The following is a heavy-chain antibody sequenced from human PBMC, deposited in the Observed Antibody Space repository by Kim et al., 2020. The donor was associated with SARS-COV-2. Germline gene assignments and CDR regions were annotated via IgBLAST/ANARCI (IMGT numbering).Heavy chain of an antibody. D-gene: IGHD5-18*01. Sequence: GGSLRLSCAASGFTFRSYGMHWVRQAPGKGPEWVAVISYDGSNKNYADSVKGRFIISRDNSKNTLYLQMYSLRAEDTAVYYCARDANRGYSYGWTYYYYG. CDR1: GFTFRSYG. V-gene: IGHV3-30*19. CDR2: ISYDGSNK. CDR3: ARDANRGYSYGWTYYYYG. J-gene: IGHJ6*01.